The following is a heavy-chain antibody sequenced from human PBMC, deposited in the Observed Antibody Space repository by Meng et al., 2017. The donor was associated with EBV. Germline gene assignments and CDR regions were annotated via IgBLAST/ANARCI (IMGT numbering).Heavy chain of an antibody. Sequence: AEVKMLRPSSTDSGMPSGYAFTSYGYRGVRQAPGQGLEWMGWISAYNGNTNYTQKLQGRVTMTTDTSTSTAYMELRSLRSDDTAVYYCARETSGYDFNWFDPWGQGTLVTVSS. V-gene: IGHV1-18*01. D-gene: IGHD5-12*01. CDR2: ISAYNGNT. J-gene: IGHJ5*02. CDR3: ARETSGYDFNWFDP. CDR1: GYAFTSYG.